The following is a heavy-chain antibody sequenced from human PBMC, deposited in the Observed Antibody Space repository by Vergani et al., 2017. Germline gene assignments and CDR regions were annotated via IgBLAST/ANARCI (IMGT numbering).Heavy chain of an antibody. Sequence: QVQLQQWGAGLLKPSETLSLTCAVYGGSFSGYYWSWIRQPPGKGLDGIGEINHSGSTNYNPSLKSRVTISVDTSKNQFSLKLSSVTAADTAVYYCARFSPKYYYDSSGYYGMDVWGQGTTVTVSS. V-gene: IGHV4-34*01. D-gene: IGHD3-22*01. CDR1: GGSFSGYY. CDR3: ARFSPKYYYDSSGYYGMDV. CDR2: INHSGST. J-gene: IGHJ6*02.